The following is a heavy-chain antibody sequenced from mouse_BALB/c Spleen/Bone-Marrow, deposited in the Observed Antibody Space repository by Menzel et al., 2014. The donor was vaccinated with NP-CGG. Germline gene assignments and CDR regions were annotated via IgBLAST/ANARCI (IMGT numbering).Heavy chain of an antibody. D-gene: IGHD4-1*01. Sequence: EVQLVESGGGLVQPGGSRKLSCAASGFTFSSFGMHWVRQAPEKGLEWIAYISSDSGAIFYADTVKGRLTISRDNPKNTLFLQMTSLRSEDTAIYFCTRGGNWEDFDYWGQGTTLTVSS. CDR1: GFTFSSFG. CDR3: TRGGNWEDFDY. CDR2: ISSDSGAI. V-gene: IGHV5-17*02. J-gene: IGHJ2*01.